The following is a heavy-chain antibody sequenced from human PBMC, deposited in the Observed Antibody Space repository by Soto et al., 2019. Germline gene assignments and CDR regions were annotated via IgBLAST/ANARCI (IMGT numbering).Heavy chain of an antibody. CDR2: IIPIFGTA. Sequence: ASVKVSCKASGGTFSSYAISWVRQAPGQGLEWMGGIIPIFGTANYAQKFQGRVTITADKSTSTAYMELSSLRSEDTAVYYCASRPRWYDSSGYSGSDDAFDIWGQGTMVTVSS. V-gene: IGHV1-69*06. CDR3: ASRPRWYDSSGYSGSDDAFDI. CDR1: GGTFSSYA. D-gene: IGHD3-22*01. J-gene: IGHJ3*02.